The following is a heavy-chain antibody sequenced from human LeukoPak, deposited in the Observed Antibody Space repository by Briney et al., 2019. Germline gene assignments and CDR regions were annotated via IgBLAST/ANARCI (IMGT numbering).Heavy chain of an antibody. CDR1: GFTFSRHG. J-gene: IGHJ5*02. Sequence: GRSLRLSCAASGFTFSRHGMHWVRQAPGKGLEWVAVIGDTGRARYYAESVKGRFTTSRDNSQNTLYLQMGSLRAEDMAVYYCAREALSSSWYETSAKTRAAAPGFDPWGQGTLVTVSA. CDR3: AREALSSSWYETSAKTRAAAPGFDP. CDR2: IGDTGRAR. D-gene: IGHD6-13*01. V-gene: IGHV3-30*03.